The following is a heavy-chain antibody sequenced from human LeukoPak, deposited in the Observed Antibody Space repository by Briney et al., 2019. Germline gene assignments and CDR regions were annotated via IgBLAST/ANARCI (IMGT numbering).Heavy chain of an antibody. J-gene: IGHJ6*04. CDR2: IYYSGST. D-gene: IGHD1-26*01. Sequence: SETLSLTCTVSGGSISSGDYYWSWIRQPPGKGLEWIGYIYYSGSTYYNPSLKSRVTISVDTSKNQFSLKLSSVTAADTAVYYCAREGDTVGAYYGMDVWGKGITVTVSS. V-gene: IGHV4-30-4*01. CDR1: GGSISSGDYY. CDR3: AREGDTVGAYYGMDV.